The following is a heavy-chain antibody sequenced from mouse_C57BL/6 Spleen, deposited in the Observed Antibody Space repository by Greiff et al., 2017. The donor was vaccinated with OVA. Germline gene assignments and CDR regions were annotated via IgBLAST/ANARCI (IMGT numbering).Heavy chain of an antibody. CDR3: ARDINYDYGWFAY. CDR2: IYPGSGNT. CDR1: GYSFTSYY. J-gene: IGHJ3*01. V-gene: IGHV1-66*01. D-gene: IGHD2-4*01. Sequence: QVQLQQSGPELVKPGASVKISCKASGYSFTSYYIHWVKQRPGQGLEWIGWIYPGSGNTKYNEKFKGKATLTADTSSSTAYMQLSSLTSEDSAVYYCARDINYDYGWFAYWGQGTLVTVSA.